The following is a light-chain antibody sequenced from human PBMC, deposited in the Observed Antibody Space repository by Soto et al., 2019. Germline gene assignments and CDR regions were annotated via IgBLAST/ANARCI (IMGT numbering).Light chain of an antibody. CDR1: QSLSSRS. CDR3: QHFGTSPLT. V-gene: IGKV3-20*01. Sequence: EIVLTQSPGTLSLSPGERATLSCRASQSLSSRSLAWYHQRPGQAPRLLIYIASSRATGIPDRFTGSGSGADFTLTISRLDPEDFAQYYCQHFGTSPLTFGGGTKVEIK. J-gene: IGKJ4*01. CDR2: IAS.